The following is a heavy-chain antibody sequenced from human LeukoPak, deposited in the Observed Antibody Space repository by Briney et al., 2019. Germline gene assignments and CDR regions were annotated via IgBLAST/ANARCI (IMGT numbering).Heavy chain of an antibody. D-gene: IGHD7-27*01. CDR2: IYTSGTT. CDR3: ARDRSSWGLDC. CDR1: GGSISTYY. J-gene: IGHJ4*02. Sequence: PSETLSLTCTVSGGSISTYYWNWIRQPAGKDLEWIGRIYTSGTTNYNPSLKSRVTMSVDTSKNQFSLRLRSVTDADTAVYYCARDRSSWGLDCWGQGTLVTVSS. V-gene: IGHV4-4*07.